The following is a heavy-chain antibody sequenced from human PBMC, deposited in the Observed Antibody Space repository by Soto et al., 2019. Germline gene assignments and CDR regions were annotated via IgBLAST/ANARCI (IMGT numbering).Heavy chain of an antibody. CDR1: GGSITSGGSF. V-gene: IGHV4-31*03. CDR2: IGYSGAT. J-gene: IGHJ5*02. D-gene: IGHD2-15*01. Sequence: LSLTCTVSGGSITSGGSFWSWIRQHPGKGPEWIAFIGYSGATSYNPSLASRVTISADTYKSQFSLNLRSVTAADTAVYYCARGGASSKWFAPWGQGTLVTVSS. CDR3: ARGGASSKWFAP.